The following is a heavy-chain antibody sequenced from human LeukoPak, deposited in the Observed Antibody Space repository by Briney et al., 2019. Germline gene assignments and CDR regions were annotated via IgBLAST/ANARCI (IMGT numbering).Heavy chain of an antibody. CDR3: ARHLTVCGYHYSMSV. J-gene: IGHJ6*03. D-gene: IGHD4-11*01. CDR2: IYYSGST. Sequence: PSETLSLTCTVSGGSISSSSYYWGWIRQPPGKGLEWIGSIYYSGSTYYNPSLKSRVTISVDTSKNQFSLKLSSVTAADTAVYYCARHLTVCGYHYSMSVWGKGTTVTVSS. CDR1: GGSISSSSYY. V-gene: IGHV4-39*01.